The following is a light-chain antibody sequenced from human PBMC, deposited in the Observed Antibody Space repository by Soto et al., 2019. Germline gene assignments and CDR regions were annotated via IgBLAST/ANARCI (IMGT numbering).Light chain of an antibody. V-gene: IGLV2-23*02. CDR3: CSYAGSSTYYV. CDR1: SSDVGSYNL. CDR2: EVS. Sequence: QSVLTQPASVSGSPGQSITISCTGTSSDVGSYNLVSWYQQHPGKAPKLMIYEVSKRPSGVSNRFSGSKPGNTASLTISGLQAEDEADYYCCSYAGSSTYYVFGTGTKVTVL. J-gene: IGLJ1*01.